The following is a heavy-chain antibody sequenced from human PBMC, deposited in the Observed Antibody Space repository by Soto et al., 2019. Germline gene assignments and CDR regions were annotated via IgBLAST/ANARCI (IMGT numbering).Heavy chain of an antibody. J-gene: IGHJ6*02. Sequence: GGSLRLSCAASGFTFSSYSMNWVRQAPGKGLEWVSYISSSSSTIYYADSVKGRFTIPRDNAKNSLYLQMNSLRDEDTAVYYFARGYYDFWSGYYSPAPGYGMDVWGLGTAVTV. CDR3: ARGYYDFWSGYYSPAPGYGMDV. CDR1: GFTFSSYS. D-gene: IGHD3-3*01. CDR2: ISSSSSTI. V-gene: IGHV3-48*02.